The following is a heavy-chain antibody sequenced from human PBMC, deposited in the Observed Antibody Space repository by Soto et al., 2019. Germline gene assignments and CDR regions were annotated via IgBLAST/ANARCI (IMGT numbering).Heavy chain of an antibody. CDR2: VNAYNGNT. V-gene: IGHV1-18*04. J-gene: IGHJ4*02. CDR1: GYTFTTYA. CDR3: ARAPYSTPTIVYYFDY. Sequence: ASVKVSCKACGYTFTTYAINWVRQVAGQGLEWMGWVNAYNGNTNYAQKFQGRVTMTTDTSTNTAYMELRSLRSDDTAVFYCARAPYSTPTIVYYFDYWGQGTLVTVSS. D-gene: IGHD6-13*01.